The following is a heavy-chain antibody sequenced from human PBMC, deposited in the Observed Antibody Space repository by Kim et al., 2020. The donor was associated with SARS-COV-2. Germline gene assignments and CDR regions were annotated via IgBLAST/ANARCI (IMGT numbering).Heavy chain of an antibody. J-gene: IGHJ4*02. V-gene: IGHV3-23*01. D-gene: IGHD6-13*01. Sequence: CVKGRCTISRDKSKNTVYLQMKSLRAEDTAVYDCAKDPLVMVAAAATDDYWGQGTLVTVSS. CDR3: AKDPLVMVAAAATDDY.